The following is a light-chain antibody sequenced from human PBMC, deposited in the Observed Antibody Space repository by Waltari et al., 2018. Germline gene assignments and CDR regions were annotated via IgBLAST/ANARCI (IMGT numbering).Light chain of an antibody. J-gene: IGKJ2*01. CDR2: GAS. CDR3: QQYNNWYT. CDR1: QTVSSN. Sequence: EIVMTQSPATLSVSPGERATLSCRASQTVSSNLAWYQQKPGQAPRLLIEGASTRATGIPARFSGSGSGTEFTLTISSLQSEDFAAYYCQQYNNWYTFGQGTKLEIK. V-gene: IGKV3-15*01.